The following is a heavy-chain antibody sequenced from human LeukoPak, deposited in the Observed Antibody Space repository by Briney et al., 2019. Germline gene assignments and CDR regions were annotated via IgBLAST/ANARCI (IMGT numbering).Heavy chain of an antibody. CDR2: IDSGATTM. V-gene: IGHV3-11*01. D-gene: IGHD2-21*02. J-gene: IGHJ4*02. Sequence: PGGSLRLSCAASGFTFSDYYMSWIRQAPGKGLEWVSYIDSGATTMYYADSVKGRFTISKDNAKNSLYLQMNSLRAEDTAVYYCSREGDGPYYFDFWGQGPVVPVSS. CDR3: SREGDGPYYFDF. CDR1: GFTFSDYY.